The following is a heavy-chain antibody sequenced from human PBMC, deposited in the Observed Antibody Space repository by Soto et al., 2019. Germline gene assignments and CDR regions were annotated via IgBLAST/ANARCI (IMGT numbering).Heavy chain of an antibody. D-gene: IGHD4-17*01. V-gene: IGHV4-59*01. CDR2: IYYSGST. CDR1: GGSISSYY. Sequence: ETLSLTCTVSGGSISSYYWSWIRQPPGKGLEWIGYIYYSGSTNYNPSLKSRVTISVDTSKNQFSLKLSSVTAADTAVYYCARLTVTAHFDYWGQGTLVT. J-gene: IGHJ4*02. CDR3: ARLTVTAHFDY.